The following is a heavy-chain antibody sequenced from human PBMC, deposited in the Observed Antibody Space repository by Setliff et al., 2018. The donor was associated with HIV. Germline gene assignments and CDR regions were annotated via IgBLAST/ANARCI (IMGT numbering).Heavy chain of an antibody. CDR2: IYTRGST. D-gene: IGHD1-26*01. CDR1: GGSISSGSYY. V-gene: IGHV4-61*09. J-gene: IGHJ4*02. Sequence: SETLSLTCTVSGGSISSGSYYWSWIRQPAGKGLEWIGHIYTRGSTNYNPSLKSRLTISVDRSKNQFSLKLRSVTAADMAVYYCAGDAGYKGAADYWGQGTLVTVSS. CDR3: AGDAGYKGAADY.